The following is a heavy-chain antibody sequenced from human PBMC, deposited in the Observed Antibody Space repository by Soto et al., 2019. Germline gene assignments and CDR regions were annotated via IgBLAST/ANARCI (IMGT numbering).Heavy chain of an antibody. CDR3: AKDRITMIRVVPRDAFDI. CDR2: ISGSGGST. J-gene: IGHJ3*02. CDR1: GFTFSSYA. Sequence: PGGSLRLSCAASGFTFSSYAMSWVRQAPGKGLEWVSAISGSGGSTYYADSVKGRFTIPRDNSKNTLYLQMNSLRAEDTAVYYCAKDRITMIRVVPRDAFDIWGQGTMVTVSS. D-gene: IGHD3-22*01. V-gene: IGHV3-23*01.